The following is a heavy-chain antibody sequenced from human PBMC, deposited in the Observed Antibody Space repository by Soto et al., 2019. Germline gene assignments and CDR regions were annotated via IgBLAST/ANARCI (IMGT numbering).Heavy chain of an antibody. CDR1: GFAFSTSD. J-gene: IGHJ4*02. CDR2: ISYDGGNQ. Sequence: QVRLVESGGGVVLPGRPLRLSCAASGFAFSTSDIHWVRQAPGKGLEWVALISYDGGNQYYADSVKGRFTISRDNSKSTLYLQMNSLTTEDTAFYYCAKNLGDPGDVWCQGTLVTVSS. V-gene: IGHV3-30*18. CDR3: AKNLGDPGDV. D-gene: IGHD4-17*01.